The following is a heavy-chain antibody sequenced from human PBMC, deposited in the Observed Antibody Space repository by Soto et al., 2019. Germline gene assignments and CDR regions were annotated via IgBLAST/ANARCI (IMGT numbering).Heavy chain of an antibody. D-gene: IGHD6-19*01. CDR2: IYHSGST. CDR3: ARLTFIAVAGTVWFDP. CDR1: GGSISSGGYY. J-gene: IGHJ5*02. V-gene: IGHV4-31*03. Sequence: SETLSLTCTVSGGSISSGGYYWSWIRQHPGKGLEWIGYIYHSGSTNYNPSLKSRVTISVDKSKNQFSLKLSSVTAADTAVYYCARLTFIAVAGTVWFDPWGQGTLVTVSS.